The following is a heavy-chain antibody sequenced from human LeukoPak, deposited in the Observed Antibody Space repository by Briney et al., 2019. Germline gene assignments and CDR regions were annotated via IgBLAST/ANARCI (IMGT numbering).Heavy chain of an antibody. V-gene: IGHV3-48*04. CDR3: AKVGIHIAVAGTGSIDY. CDR1: GFTFSNYG. J-gene: IGHJ4*02. CDR2: ITGTTSTI. D-gene: IGHD6-19*01. Sequence: GGSLRLSCAASGFTFSNYGMNWVRQAPGKGLEWVTYITGTTSTIYYADSVKGRFTISRDNAKNSLYLQMNSLRAEDTAVYYCAKVGIHIAVAGTGSIDYWGQGTLVTVSS.